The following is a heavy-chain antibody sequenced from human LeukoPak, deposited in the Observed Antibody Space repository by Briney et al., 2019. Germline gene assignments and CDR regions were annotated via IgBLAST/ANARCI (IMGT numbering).Heavy chain of an antibody. J-gene: IGHJ4*02. CDR1: GFTLSDYW. D-gene: IGHD1-26*01. CDR2: IKHDGSDK. V-gene: IGHV3-7*01. CDR3: ARYGNLGY. Sequence: RSGGSLRLSCVTSGFTLSDYWMNWFRQAPGKGLEWVANIKHDGSDKYYVDSVKGRFTISRDNAKNSLSLQINSLRAEDTAVYYCARYGNLGYWGQGTLVTVSS.